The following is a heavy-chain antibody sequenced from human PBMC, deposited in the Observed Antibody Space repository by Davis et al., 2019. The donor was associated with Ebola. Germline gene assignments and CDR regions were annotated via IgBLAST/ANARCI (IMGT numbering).Heavy chain of an antibody. V-gene: IGHV4-59*01. D-gene: IGHD3-22*01. CDR2: IYYSGST. Sequence: SESLSLSCTVSGVSISSYYWSWIRQPPGKGLEWIGYIYYSGSTNYNPSLKSRLTILVDKSKNQFSLKLSSVTAADTAVYYCARVGYDSSGYYLTYYFDYWGQGTLVTVSS. CDR1: GVSISSYY. J-gene: IGHJ4*02. CDR3: ARVGYDSSGYYLTYYFDY.